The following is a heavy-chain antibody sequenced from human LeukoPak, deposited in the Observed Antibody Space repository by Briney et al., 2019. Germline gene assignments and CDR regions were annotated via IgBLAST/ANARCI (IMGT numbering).Heavy chain of an antibody. V-gene: IGHV3-30*04. CDR2: ISYDGSNK. D-gene: IGHD5-24*01. CDR3: AREDPWLSKGVAY. J-gene: IGHJ4*02. Sequence: GGSLRLSCAASGFTFSSYAMHWVRQAPGKGLEWVAVISYDGSNKYYADSVKGRFTISRDNSKNTLYVQMNSLRAEDTAVYYCAREDPWLSKGVAYWGQGTLVTVSS. CDR1: GFTFSSYA.